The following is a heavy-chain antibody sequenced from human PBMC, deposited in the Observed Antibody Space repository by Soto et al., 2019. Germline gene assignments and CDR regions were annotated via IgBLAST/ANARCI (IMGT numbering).Heavy chain of an antibody. D-gene: IGHD3-3*01. Sequence: SETLPLTCAVSGGSVSSSNWWCWVRQSPGSGLEWVGVFSPSGSTNCKPSLKSRVTISVVKSKNQFPLKLSSVTAADTAVYYCARGPPNVLRFVEWLAPPGMDVWGQGTTVTVSS. CDR3: ARGPPNVLRFVEWLAPPGMDV. J-gene: IGHJ6*02. CDR1: GGSVSSSNW. V-gene: IGHV4-4*02. CDR2: FSPSGST.